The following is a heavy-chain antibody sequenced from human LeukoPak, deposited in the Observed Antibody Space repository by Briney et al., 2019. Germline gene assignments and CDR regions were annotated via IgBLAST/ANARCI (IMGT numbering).Heavy chain of an antibody. CDR1: GYTFTSYA. D-gene: IGHD2-21*02. CDR3: ARGRSSVVVTAPLFDY. CDR2: INTNTGNP. Sequence: ASVTVSFKASGYTFTSYAMNWVRQAPGQGLEWMGWINTNTGNPTYAQGFTGRFVFSLDTSVSTAYLQISSLKAEDTAVYYCARGRSSVVVTAPLFDYWGQGTLVTVSS. J-gene: IGHJ4*02. V-gene: IGHV7-4-1*02.